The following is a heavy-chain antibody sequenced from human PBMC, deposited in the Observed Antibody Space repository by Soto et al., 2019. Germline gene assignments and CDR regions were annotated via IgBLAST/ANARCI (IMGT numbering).Heavy chain of an antibody. CDR2: ISYDGSNK. Sequence: GGSLRLSCAASGFTFSSYGMHWVRQAPGKGLEWVAVISYDGSNKYYADSVKGRFTISRDNSKNTLYLQMNSLRAEDTAVYYCAKDLVRYYYGSGSYYPYYYYGMDVWGQGTTVTVSS. CDR3: AKDLVRYYYGSGSYYPYYYYGMDV. J-gene: IGHJ6*02. V-gene: IGHV3-30*18. CDR1: GFTFSSYG. D-gene: IGHD3-10*01.